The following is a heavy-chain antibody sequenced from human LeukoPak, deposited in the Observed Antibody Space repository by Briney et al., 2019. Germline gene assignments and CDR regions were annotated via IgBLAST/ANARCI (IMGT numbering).Heavy chain of an antibody. CDR2: IYYSGST. V-gene: IGHV4-39*01. Sequence: SETLSLTCTVSGGSISSSSYYWGWIRQAPGKGLEWIGSIYYSGSTYYNPSLKSRVTISVDTSKNQFSLKLSSVTAADTAVYYCARHSKTSRHFDYWGQGTLVTVSS. CDR1: GGSISSSSYY. D-gene: IGHD2-2*01. J-gene: IGHJ4*02. CDR3: ARHSKTSRHFDY.